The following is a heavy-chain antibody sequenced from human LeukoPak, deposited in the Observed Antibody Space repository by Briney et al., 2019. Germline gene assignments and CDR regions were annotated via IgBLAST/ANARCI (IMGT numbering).Heavy chain of an antibody. CDR3: TTDCLSYCSSTSCCGDDY. D-gene: IGHD2-2*01. J-gene: IGHJ4*02. V-gene: IGHV3-15*01. Sequence: GGSLRPSCAASGFTFSNAWMSWVRQAPGKGLEWVGRIKSKTDGGTTDYAAPVKGRFTISRDDSKNTLYLQMNSLKTEDTAVYYCTTDCLSYCSSTSCCGDDYWGQGTLVTVSS. CDR1: GFTFSNAW. CDR2: IKSKTDGGTT.